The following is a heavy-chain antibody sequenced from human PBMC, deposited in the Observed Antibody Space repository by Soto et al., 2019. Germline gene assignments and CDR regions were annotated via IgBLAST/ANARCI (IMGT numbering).Heavy chain of an antibody. V-gene: IGHV3-13*01. D-gene: IGHD5-12*01. CDR1: GFTFSSYD. CDR3: AKDQGSGYDGAFDI. CDR2: IGTAGDT. J-gene: IGHJ3*02. Sequence: EVQLVESGGGLVQPGGSLRLSCAASGFTFSSYDMHWVRQATGKGLEWVSAIGTAGDTYYPGSVKGRFTISRENAKNTLYLQMNSLRAEDTAVYYCAKDQGSGYDGAFDIWGQGTMVTVSS.